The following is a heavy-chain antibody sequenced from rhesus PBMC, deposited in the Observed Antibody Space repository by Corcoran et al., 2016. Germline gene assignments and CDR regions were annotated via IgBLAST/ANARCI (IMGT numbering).Heavy chain of an antibody. J-gene: IGHJ5-1*01. CDR2: IYGNRAIT. CDR1: GGSISDYYY. CDR3: ARYRCTGSGCYDVRFDV. D-gene: IGHD2-21*01. Sequence: QVQLQESGPGLVKPSEALSLTCAVSGGSISDYYYLNWIRQPPGKGLEWIGKIYGNRAITSPNPSLKGRVPISKDTSKNQCFLKLSSVTAADTAVYYCARYRCTGSGCYDVRFDVWGPGVLVTVSS. V-gene: IGHV4S9*01.